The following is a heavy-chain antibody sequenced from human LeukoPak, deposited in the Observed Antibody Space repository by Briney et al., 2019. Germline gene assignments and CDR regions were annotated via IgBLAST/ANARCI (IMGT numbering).Heavy chain of an antibody. D-gene: IGHD3-22*01. V-gene: IGHV3-30*04. Sequence: RSGRSLRLSCSASGLTFSTYAMHWARPAPGKGLEWVAFISYDGSNKYYADSVKGRFTISRDNSKNTLYLQMNSLRAEDTAVYYCATNYYDSSGYYYVPYYWGQGTLVTVSS. CDR2: ISYDGSNK. CDR1: GLTFSTYA. J-gene: IGHJ4*02. CDR3: ATNYYDSSGYYYVPYY.